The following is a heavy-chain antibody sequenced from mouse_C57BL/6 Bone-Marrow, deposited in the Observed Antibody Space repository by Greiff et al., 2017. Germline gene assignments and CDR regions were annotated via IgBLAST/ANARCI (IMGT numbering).Heavy chain of an antibody. CDR3: VIGGYYAMDY. J-gene: IGHJ4*01. CDR1: GFSFNTYA. D-gene: IGHD3-3*01. Sequence: EVQRVESGGGLVQPKGSLKLSCAASGFSFNTYAMNWVRQAPGKGLEWVARIRSKSNNYATYYADSVKDRFTISRDDSESMLYLQMNNLKTEDTAMYYCVIGGYYAMDYCGQGTSVTVSS. V-gene: IGHV10-1*01. CDR2: IRSKSNNYAT.